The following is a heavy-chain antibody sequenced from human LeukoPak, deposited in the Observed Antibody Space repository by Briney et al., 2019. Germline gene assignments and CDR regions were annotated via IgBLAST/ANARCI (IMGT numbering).Heavy chain of an antibody. CDR2: IYYNGAT. D-gene: IGHD2-21*02. CDR1: GDPVSGHY. V-gene: IGHV4-59*08. J-gene: IGHJ4*02. CDR3: ARHDAVPVIRRGFDF. Sequence: SETLSLTCTLSGDPVSGHYWSWIRQPPGKVLEWIGSIYYNGATLYSLSFKSRHTMSVDTYGNHFSLKLTSVTAADTAVYYCARHDAVPVIRRGFDFWAQETVVTVPS.